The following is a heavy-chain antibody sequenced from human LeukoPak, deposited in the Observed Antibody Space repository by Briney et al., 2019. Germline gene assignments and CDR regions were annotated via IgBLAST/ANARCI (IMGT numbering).Heavy chain of an antibody. J-gene: IGHJ4*02. V-gene: IGHV3-23*01. Sequence: GGSLRLSFAASVFTFSSYAMCWIRQAPGKGLECVSGISGIGGTTYYPDSVRGRFTISRHNSRNTLFLQMNSLRAEDTGIYYCAKVRQAETTRTNFDYWGQGTLVTVSS. D-gene: IGHD1-14*01. CDR1: VFTFSSYA. CDR3: AKVRQAETTRTNFDY. CDR2: ISGIGGTT.